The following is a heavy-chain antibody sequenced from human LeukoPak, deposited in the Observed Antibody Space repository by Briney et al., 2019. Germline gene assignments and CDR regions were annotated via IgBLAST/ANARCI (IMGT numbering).Heavy chain of an antibody. CDR2: IIPIFGTA. V-gene: IGHV1-69*01. Sequence: GSSVNVSCKASGGTFSSYAISWVRQAPGQGLEWMGGIIPIFGTANYAQEFQGRVTITADESTSTAYMELSSLRSEDTAVYYCARVLGYSYGHYYFDYWGQGTLVTVSS. J-gene: IGHJ4*02. CDR1: GGTFSSYA. D-gene: IGHD5-18*01. CDR3: ARVLGYSYGHYYFDY.